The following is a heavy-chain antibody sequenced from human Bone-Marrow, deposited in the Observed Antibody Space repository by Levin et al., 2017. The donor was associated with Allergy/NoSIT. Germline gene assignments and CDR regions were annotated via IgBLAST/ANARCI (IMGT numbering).Heavy chain of an antibody. V-gene: IGHV3-53*01. J-gene: IGHJ4*02. Sequence: GESLKISCVASGVSVSNSYMTWVRQAPGKGLEWVSVMYTGGSTYYADSVKGRFAISRDKSQNTVFLQMNSLRADDTAVYYCATTDGGSGSYYGYWGQGTRVTVSS. CDR2: MYTGGST. CDR3: ATTDGGSGSYYGY. D-gene: IGHD3-10*01. CDR1: GVSVSNSY.